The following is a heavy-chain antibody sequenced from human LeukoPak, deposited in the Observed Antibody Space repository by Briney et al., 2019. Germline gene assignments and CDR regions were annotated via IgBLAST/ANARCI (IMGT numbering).Heavy chain of an antibody. CDR1: GASFSTNY. J-gene: IGHJ6*03. V-gene: IGHV4-59*01. D-gene: IGHD1-1*01. Sequence: SETLSLTCSVSGASFSTNYWSWIRQPAGRGLEWIGYVFDSGSTNYNPSLKSRVTILVDTSTKQFSLRLSSVTAADTAVYYCARLYQQSKWKYYYYYMDVWGKGTAVTVSS. CDR3: ARLYQQSKWKYYYYYMDV. CDR2: VFDSGST.